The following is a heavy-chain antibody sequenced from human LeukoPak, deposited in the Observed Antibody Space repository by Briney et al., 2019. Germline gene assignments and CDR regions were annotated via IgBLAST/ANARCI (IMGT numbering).Heavy chain of an antibody. CDR1: GFTFSNAW. CDR3: TTDRGIAVRPLFDY. V-gene: IGHV3-15*01. J-gene: IGHJ4*02. CDR2: IKSKTDGGTT. Sequence: GGSLRLSCAASGFTFSNAWMSWVRQAPGKGLEWVGRIKSKTDGGTTDYAAPVKGRFTISRDDSKNMLYLQMNSLQTEDTAVYYCTTDRGIAVRPLFDYWGQGTLVTVSS. D-gene: IGHD6-19*01.